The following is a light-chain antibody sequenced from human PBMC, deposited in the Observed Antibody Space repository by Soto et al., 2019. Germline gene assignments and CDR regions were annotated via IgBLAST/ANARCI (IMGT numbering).Light chain of an antibody. CDR3: QPYRSLGT. Sequence: IELTQSRWTLCRAAEERATLSCRASQSVSNRYLAWYQQKPGQAPRLVIYGASTRATGIPDRFSGSGSGKAFTLSIRRMASEDFAVYYCQPYRSLGTFGQGTKVEIK. CDR1: QSVSNRY. CDR2: GAS. V-gene: IGKV3-20*01. J-gene: IGKJ1*01.